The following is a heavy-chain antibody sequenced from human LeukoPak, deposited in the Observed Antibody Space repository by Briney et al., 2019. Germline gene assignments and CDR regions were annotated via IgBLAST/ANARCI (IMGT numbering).Heavy chain of an antibody. CDR1: GYTFTSYD. V-gene: IGHV1-8*01. CDR2: MNPNSGNT. Sequence: ASVKVSCKASGYTFTSYDINWVRQATGQGLEWMGWMNPNSGNTGYAQKFQGRVTMTRNTSISTAYMELSSLRSEDTAVYYCVRGMVVVPSAYYYGMDVWGQGTTVTVSS. CDR3: VRGMVVVPSAYYYGMDV. J-gene: IGHJ6*02. D-gene: IGHD2-2*01.